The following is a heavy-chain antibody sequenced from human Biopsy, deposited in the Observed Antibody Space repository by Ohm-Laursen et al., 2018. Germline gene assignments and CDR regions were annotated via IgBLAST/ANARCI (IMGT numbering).Heavy chain of an antibody. J-gene: IGHJ4*02. CDR1: GFTFSASA. D-gene: IGHD3-10*01. Sequence: SLRLSCTASGFTFSASAVHWVRQASGKGLEWVGRIRSKAKSYATAYAASVTGRFTISGDDSKNTTYLQMNSLKTEDTAVYYCTLEGAGFDNWGQGTLVTVSS. V-gene: IGHV3-73*01. CDR2: IRSKAKSYAT. CDR3: TLEGAGFDN.